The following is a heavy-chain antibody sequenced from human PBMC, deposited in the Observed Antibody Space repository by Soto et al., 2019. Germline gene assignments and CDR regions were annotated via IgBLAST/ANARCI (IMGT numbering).Heavy chain of an antibody. CDR2: ITGTGGIT. Sequence: EVQLLESGGGSVQPGGSLRLSCAASGFTFSSYAMNWVRQAPGKGLEWVSAITGTGGITNYADSVEGRFTISRDNSRNTLYLQMSSLRAEDTAVYYCATAGGIAVPGSHLDQWGQGILVTVSS. CDR1: GFTFSSYA. J-gene: IGHJ4*02. CDR3: ATAGGIAVPGSHLDQ. V-gene: IGHV3-23*01. D-gene: IGHD6-19*01.